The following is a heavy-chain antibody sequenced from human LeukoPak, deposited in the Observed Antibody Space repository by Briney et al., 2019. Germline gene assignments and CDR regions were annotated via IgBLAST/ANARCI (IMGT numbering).Heavy chain of an antibody. D-gene: IGHD3-10*01. Sequence: GGSLRLSCAASRLTFSSYEMNWVRQAPGKGLEWVSYISSSGSAIYYADSLKGRFTISRDNAKNSLYLQMNSLRAEDTAVYYCARVGYYYGSGSYVIDYWGQGTLVTVSS. CDR1: RLTFSSYE. J-gene: IGHJ4*02. CDR2: ISSSGSAI. V-gene: IGHV3-48*03. CDR3: ARVGYYYGSGSYVIDY.